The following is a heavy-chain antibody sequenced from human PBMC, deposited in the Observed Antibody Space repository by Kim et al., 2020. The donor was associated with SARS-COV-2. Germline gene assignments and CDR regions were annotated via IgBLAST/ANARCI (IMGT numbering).Heavy chain of an antibody. J-gene: IGHJ2*01. V-gene: IGHV3-11*06. CDR3: AREPPVVGAHYWYCDL. D-gene: IGHD1-26*01. Sequence: SGKGRFTIARDNAKNSLYLQMNSLRAEDTAVYYCAREPPVVGAHYWYCDLWGRGTLVTVSS.